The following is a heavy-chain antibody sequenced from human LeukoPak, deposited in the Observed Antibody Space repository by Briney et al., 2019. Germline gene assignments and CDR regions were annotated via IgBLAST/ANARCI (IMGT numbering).Heavy chain of an antibody. CDR3: ARDTKRRITMVRGGGTNWFDP. J-gene: IGHJ5*02. CDR2: IYYGGST. D-gene: IGHD3-10*01. V-gene: IGHV4-39*02. CDR1: GDSINSSSYY. Sequence: SETLSLTCAVSGDSINSSSYYWGWIRQPPGKGLEWIGSIYYGGSTYYNPSLKTRVTISVDTSKKQFSLKLSSVTAADTAVYYCARDTKRRITMVRGGGTNWFDPWGQGTLVTVSS.